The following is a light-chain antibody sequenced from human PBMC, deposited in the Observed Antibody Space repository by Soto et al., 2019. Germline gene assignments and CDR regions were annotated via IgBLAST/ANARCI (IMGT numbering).Light chain of an antibody. CDR1: SSDIGAYNY. Sequence: QSVLTQPPSASGSPGQSVTISCTGTSSDIGAYNYVSWYQQHPGKAPKLIIYGVSRRPSGVPDRFSGSKSGNTASLTVSGLQSEDEADYYCSSYTHIFYVCETGTKVAVL. V-gene: IGLV2-8*01. CDR3: SSYTHIFYV. CDR2: GVS. J-gene: IGLJ1*01.